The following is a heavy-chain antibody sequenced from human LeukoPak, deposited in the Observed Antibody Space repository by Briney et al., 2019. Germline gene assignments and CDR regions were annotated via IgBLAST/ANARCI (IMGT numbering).Heavy chain of an antibody. V-gene: IGHV3-30*18. D-gene: IGHD3-9*01. CDR3: AKDSGVLRHFDWLSYFDY. Sequence: GGSLRLSCAASGFTFSSYGMHWVRQAPGKGLEWVAVISYDGSNKYYADSVKGRFTISRDNSKNTLYLQMNSLRAEDTAVYYCAKDSGVLRHFDWLSYFDYWGQGTLVTVSS. CDR1: GFTFSSYG. CDR2: ISYDGSNK. J-gene: IGHJ4*02.